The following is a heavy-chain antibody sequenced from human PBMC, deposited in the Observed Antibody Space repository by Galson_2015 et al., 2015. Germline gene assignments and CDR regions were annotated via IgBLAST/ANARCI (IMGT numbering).Heavy chain of an antibody. D-gene: IGHD2-15*01. J-gene: IGHJ1*01. CDR1: GFTFGDYA. Sequence: SLRLSCATSGFTFGDYAMSWVRQAPGKGLEWVSFIRSKDYGGTTEYAASVKGRFTISRDDSKSIAYLQMNSLKTEDTAVYYCTRDWYECSGGSCYSVRGYFQHWGQGTLVTVSS. CDR3: TRDWYECSGGSCYSVRGYFQH. V-gene: IGHV3-49*04. CDR2: IRSKDYGGTT.